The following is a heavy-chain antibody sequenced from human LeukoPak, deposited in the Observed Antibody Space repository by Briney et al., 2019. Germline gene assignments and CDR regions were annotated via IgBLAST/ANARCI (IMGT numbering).Heavy chain of an antibody. J-gene: IGHJ4*02. Sequence: PGGSLRLSCAASGFSFSTYSMNWVRQAPGKGLEWISYISSSSSTMYYADSVKGRFTISRDNVKNSLYLQMNGLRAEDTAVYYCARTPYSNPLRRPDYWGQGTLVTVSS. CDR2: ISSSSSTM. D-gene: IGHD6-13*01. CDR3: ARTPYSNPLRRPDY. CDR1: GFSFSTYS. V-gene: IGHV3-48*01.